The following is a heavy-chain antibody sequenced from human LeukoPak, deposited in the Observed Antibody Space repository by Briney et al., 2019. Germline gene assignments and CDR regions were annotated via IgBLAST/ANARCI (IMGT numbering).Heavy chain of an antibody. CDR1: GFPFSDYW. Sequence: GGSLRLSCAASGFPFSDYWMDWVRQAPGKGMEWVANINQDGRIQYYADSVRGRFIISRNNAKNSLYLQMYSLRAEDTAIYFCSRSLDYLGQGTLVTVSS. CDR2: INQDGRIQ. CDR3: SRSLDY. J-gene: IGHJ4*02. V-gene: IGHV3-7*01.